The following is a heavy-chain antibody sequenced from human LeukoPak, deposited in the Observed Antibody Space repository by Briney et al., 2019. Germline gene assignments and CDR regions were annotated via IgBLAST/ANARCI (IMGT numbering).Heavy chain of an antibody. CDR1: GGSISSYY. CDR2: IYYSGST. J-gene: IGHJ6*03. CDR3: ARVGEEAAAVTDYYYYYMDV. V-gene: IGHV4-59*01. Sequence: SETLSLTCTVSGGSISSYYWSWIRQPPGKGLEWIGYIYYSGSTNYNPSLKSRVTISVDTSKNQFSLKLSSVTAADTAVYYCARVGEEAAAVTDYYYYYMDVWGKGTTVTVSS. D-gene: IGHD6-13*01.